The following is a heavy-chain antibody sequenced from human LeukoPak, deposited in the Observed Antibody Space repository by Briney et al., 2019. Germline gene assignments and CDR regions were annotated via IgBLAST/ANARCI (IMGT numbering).Heavy chain of an antibody. J-gene: IGHJ4*02. CDR3: AGTRSGTPAGY. CDR1: GFTFRNYA. D-gene: IGHD3-10*01. CDR2: ISGSGGST. V-gene: IGHV3-23*01. Sequence: GGSLRLSCAASGFTFRNYAMSWVRQAPGKGLEWVSTISGSGGSTYNADSVKGRFTISRDNSKNTLYLQMNSPRAEDTALYYCAGTRSGTPAGYWGQGTLVTVSS.